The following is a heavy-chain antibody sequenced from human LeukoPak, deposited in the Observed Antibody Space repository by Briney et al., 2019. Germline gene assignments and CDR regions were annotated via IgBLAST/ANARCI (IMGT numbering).Heavy chain of an antibody. CDR2: ISDDGSNK. Sequence: PGRSLRLSCAASGFIFSDYAMHWVRQAPGKGLEWVAVISDDGSNKYYADSVKGRFTISRDNSKNTLFLQMNSLKTEDTAVYHCARGHGYGGNGGLFDFWGQGTLVTVSS. CDR1: GFIFSDYA. CDR3: ARGHGYGGNGGLFDF. D-gene: IGHD4-23*01. V-gene: IGHV3-30-3*01. J-gene: IGHJ4*02.